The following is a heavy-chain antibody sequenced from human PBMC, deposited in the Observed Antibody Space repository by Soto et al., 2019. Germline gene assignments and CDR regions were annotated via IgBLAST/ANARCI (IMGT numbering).Heavy chain of an antibody. J-gene: IGHJ4*02. D-gene: IGHD4-17*01. CDR3: ARGRGTVTTVTTHLDY. V-gene: IGHV4-31*03. CDR1: GGSISSGGYY. Sequence: QVQLQESGPGLVKPSQTLSLTCTVSGGSISSGGYYWSWIRQHPGKGLEWIGYIYYSGSTYYNPSLTSRVTTAVDTAKNQFSLQLSSVTAADTAVYYCARGRGTVTTVTTHLDYWGQGTLVTVSS. CDR2: IYYSGST.